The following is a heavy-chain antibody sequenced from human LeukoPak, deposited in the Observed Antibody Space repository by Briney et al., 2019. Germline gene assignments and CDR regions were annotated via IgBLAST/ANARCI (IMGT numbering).Heavy chain of an antibody. CDR2: FDPEDGET. CDR3: ATNQRRYSSSWPLYYYYGMDV. Sequence: ASVKVSCKASGYTSTSYGISWVRQAPGKGLEWMGGFDPEDGETIYAQKFQGRVTMTEDTSTDTAYMELSSLRSEDTAVYYCATNQRRYSSSWPLYYYYGMDVWGQGTTVTVSS. V-gene: IGHV1-24*01. CDR1: GYTSTSYG. D-gene: IGHD6-13*01. J-gene: IGHJ6*02.